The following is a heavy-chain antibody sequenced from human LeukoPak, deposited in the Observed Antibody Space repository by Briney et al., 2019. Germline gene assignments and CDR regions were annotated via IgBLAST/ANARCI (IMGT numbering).Heavy chain of an antibody. Sequence: PGGSLRLSCAASGFTLSYYWMTWVRRAPGKGLEWVANIRQDGSEKYYVDSVKGRFTISRDNAKNSLYLQMNSLRAEDTAVYYCARHSAGYTTFFDYWGQGTLVTVSS. J-gene: IGHJ4*02. CDR1: GFTLSYYW. D-gene: IGHD5-24*01. CDR2: IRQDGSEK. CDR3: ARHSAGYTTFFDY. V-gene: IGHV3-7*04.